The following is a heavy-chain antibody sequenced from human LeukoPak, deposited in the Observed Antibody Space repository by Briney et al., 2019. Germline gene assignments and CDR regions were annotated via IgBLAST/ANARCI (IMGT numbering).Heavy chain of an antibody. CDR2: ISYDGSNK. CDR1: GFTLSSYA. Sequence: GGSLRLSCTASGFTLSSYAMHWVRQATGKGLEWVAVISYDGSNKYYADSVKGRFTISRDNSKNTLYLQMNSLRAEDTAVYYCARNGGYVDYFDYWGQGTLVTVSS. J-gene: IGHJ4*02. D-gene: IGHD5-12*01. V-gene: IGHV3-30*04. CDR3: ARNGGYVDYFDY.